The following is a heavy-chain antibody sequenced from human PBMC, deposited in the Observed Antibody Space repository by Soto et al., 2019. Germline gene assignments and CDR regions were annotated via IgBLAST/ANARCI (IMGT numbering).Heavy chain of an antibody. CDR1: AFTFSNYA. Sequence: QVQLVESGGGVVQPGRSLRLSCAASAFTFSNYAMHWVRQAPGKGLEWVAVIASDGRDKKYADSVRGRFTTSRDNAKNSLNLQMNSLGAAVTFVYYWARGGGNLRVVFFDLWGRGTLVTVSS. CDR2: IASDGRDK. CDR3: ARGGGNLRVVFFDL. V-gene: IGHV3-30-3*01. J-gene: IGHJ2*01. D-gene: IGHD1-7*01.